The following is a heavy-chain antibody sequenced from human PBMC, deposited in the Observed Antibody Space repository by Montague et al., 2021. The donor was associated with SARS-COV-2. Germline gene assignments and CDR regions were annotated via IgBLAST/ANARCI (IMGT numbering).Heavy chain of an antibody. CDR1: GGSFSVHY. CDR2: INQRGST. CDR3: ARYRRRFAEIYDTYYDYGLNV. Sequence: SETLSLTCAVYGGSFSVHYWTWIRLPPGKGLEWIGQINQRGSTKYNPSLKSRVTISIDTSKNQFSLKMTSMTAADTGVYYCARYRRRFAEIYDTYYDYGLNVWGQGTTVTVFS. V-gene: IGHV4-34*01. J-gene: IGHJ6*02. D-gene: IGHD3-10*01.